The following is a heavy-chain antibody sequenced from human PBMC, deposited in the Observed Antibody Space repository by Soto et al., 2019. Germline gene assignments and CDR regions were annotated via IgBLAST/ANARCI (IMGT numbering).Heavy chain of an antibody. CDR2: IFSNDEK. CDR1: GFSLSNAGLG. D-gene: IGHD6-13*01. V-gene: IGHV2-26*04. J-gene: IGHJ5*02. CDR3: ASTYSTSWYWFDP. Sequence: QVTGKESGPVLVKPTETLTLTCTVSGFSLSNAGLGVSWIRQPPGKALEWLAHIFSNDEKSYSTSLKSRLTTSKDTSKSQVVLTMTNMDPADTATYYCASTYSTSWYWFDPWGQGTLVTVSS.